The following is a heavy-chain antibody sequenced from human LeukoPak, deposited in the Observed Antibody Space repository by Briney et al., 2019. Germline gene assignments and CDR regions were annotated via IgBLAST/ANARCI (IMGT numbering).Heavy chain of an antibody. CDR3: ARVLKTYYYDSSGYLDV. Sequence: PGGSLRLSCAASGFTFSTYSMNWVRQAPGKGLEWVSYISSSSSTIYYADSVKGRFTISRDNSKNTLYLQMNSLRAEDTAVYYCARVLKTYYYDSSGYLDVWGQGTTVTVSS. D-gene: IGHD3-22*01. CDR2: ISSSSSTI. CDR1: GFTFSTYS. V-gene: IGHV3-48*01. J-gene: IGHJ6*02.